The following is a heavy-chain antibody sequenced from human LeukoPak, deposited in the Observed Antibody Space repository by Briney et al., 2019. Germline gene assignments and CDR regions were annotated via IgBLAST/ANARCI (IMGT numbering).Heavy chain of an antibody. CDR2: IIPIFGTA. D-gene: IGHD2-2*01. Sequence: ASVKVSCKASGGTFSSYAISWVRQAPGQGLEWMGGIIPIFGTANYAQKFQGRVTITADESTSTAYMDLSSLRSEDTAVYYCARSILYCSSTSCYSYFDYWGQGTLVTVSS. CDR1: GGTFSSYA. J-gene: IGHJ4*02. CDR3: ARSILYCSSTSCYSYFDY. V-gene: IGHV1-69*01.